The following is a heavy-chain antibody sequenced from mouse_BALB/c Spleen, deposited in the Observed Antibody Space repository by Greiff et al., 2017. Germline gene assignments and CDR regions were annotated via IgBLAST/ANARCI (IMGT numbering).Heavy chain of an antibody. CDR2: ISYSGST. V-gene: IGHV3-2*02. CDR1: GYSITSDYA. D-gene: IGHD2-1*01. J-gene: IGHJ3*01. Sequence: EVKLQESGPGLVKPSQSLSLTCTVTGYSITSDYAWNWIRQFPGNKLEWMGYISYSGSTSYNPSLKSRISITRDTSKNQFFLQLNSVTTEDTATYYCARRGNYAFAYWGQGTLVTVSA. CDR3: ARRGNYAFAY.